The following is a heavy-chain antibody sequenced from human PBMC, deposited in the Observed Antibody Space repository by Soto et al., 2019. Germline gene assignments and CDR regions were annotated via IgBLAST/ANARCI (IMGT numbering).Heavy chain of an antibody. J-gene: IGHJ4*02. CDR2: IFSNDEK. Sequence: KESGPVLVKPTETLTLTCTVSGFSLDNTKMGVGWIRQPPGKALEWLAHIFSNDEKRHSSSLKNSLTISKDTSKSQVVLTMTNLDPGDTATYYCVWTPFSSSWEPFDFWGQGTLVTVSS. CDR1: GFSLDNTKMG. D-gene: IGHD6-13*01. V-gene: IGHV2-26*01. CDR3: VWTPFSSSWEPFDF.